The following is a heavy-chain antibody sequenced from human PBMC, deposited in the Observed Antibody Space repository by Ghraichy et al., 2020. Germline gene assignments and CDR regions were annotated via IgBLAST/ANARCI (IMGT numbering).Heavy chain of an antibody. CDR1: GFTFDDYA. CDR2: ISWNSGSI. D-gene: IGHD3-3*01. J-gene: IGHJ6*02. V-gene: IGHV3-9*01. Sequence: GGSLRLSCAASGFTFDDYAMHWVRQAPGKGLEWVSGISWNSGSIGYADSVKGRFTISRDNAKNSLYLQMNSLRAEDTALYYCAKGDETRTYYDFWSGYYTRRGYYYYYGMDVWGQGTTVTVS. CDR3: AKGDETRTYYDFWSGYYTRRGYYYYYGMDV.